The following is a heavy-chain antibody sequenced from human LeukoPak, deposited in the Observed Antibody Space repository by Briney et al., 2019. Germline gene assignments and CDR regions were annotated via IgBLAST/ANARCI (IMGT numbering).Heavy chain of an antibody. J-gene: IGHJ4*02. D-gene: IGHD3-22*01. Sequence: GGSLRLSCAASGFTFSSYSMNWVRQAPGEGLEWVSYISSSSSTIYYADSVKGRFTISRDNAKNSLYLQMNSLRDEDTAVYYCASDLHIPYYYDSSGGWGQGTLVTVSS. CDR3: ASDLHIPYYYDSSGG. CDR2: ISSSSSTI. V-gene: IGHV3-48*02. CDR1: GFTFSSYS.